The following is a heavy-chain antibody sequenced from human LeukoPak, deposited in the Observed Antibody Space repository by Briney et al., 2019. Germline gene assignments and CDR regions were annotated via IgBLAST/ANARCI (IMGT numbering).Heavy chain of an antibody. J-gene: IGHJ4*02. CDR1: VFPFSNYG. CDR3: ARKVYYDSSDYQDY. CDR2: ISSSSSII. V-gene: IGHV3-48*02. Sequence: PGGSLRLSCAASVFPFSNYGINWVRQAPGKGLEWLSYISSSSSIIYYADSVKGRFTISRDNAKNSLYLQMNSLRDEDTAVYYCARKVYYDSSDYQDYWGQGTLVTVSS. D-gene: IGHD3-22*01.